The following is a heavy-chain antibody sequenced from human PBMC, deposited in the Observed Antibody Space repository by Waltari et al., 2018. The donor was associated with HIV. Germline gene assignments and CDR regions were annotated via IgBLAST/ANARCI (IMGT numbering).Heavy chain of an antibody. CDR1: GGSISSSSYY. V-gene: IGHV4-39*07. CDR2: IYYSGST. J-gene: IGHJ6*02. CDR3: ARDIVVVPAAALHYYGMDV. D-gene: IGHD2-2*01. Sequence: QLQLQESGPGLVKPSETLSLTCTVSGGSISSSSYYWGWIRQPPGKGLEWIGSIYYSGSTYYDPSLKTRVTISVDTSKNQFSLNLSSGTAADTAVYYCARDIVVVPAAALHYYGMDVWGQGTTVTVSS.